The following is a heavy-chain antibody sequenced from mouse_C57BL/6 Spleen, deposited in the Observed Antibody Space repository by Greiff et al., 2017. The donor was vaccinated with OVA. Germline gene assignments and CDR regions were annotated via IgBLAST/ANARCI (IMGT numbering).Heavy chain of an antibody. CDR3: ARGGLRRPYAMDY. V-gene: IGHV1-61*01. CDR2: IYPSDSET. Sequence: QVQLQQPGAELVRPGSSVKLSCKASGYTFTSYWMDWVKQRPGQGLEWIGNIYPSDSETHYNQKFKDKATLTVDKSSSTAYMQLSSLTSEDSAVYYCARGGLRRPYAMDYWGQGTSVPVSS. CDR1: GYTFTSYW. D-gene: IGHD2-4*01. J-gene: IGHJ4*01.